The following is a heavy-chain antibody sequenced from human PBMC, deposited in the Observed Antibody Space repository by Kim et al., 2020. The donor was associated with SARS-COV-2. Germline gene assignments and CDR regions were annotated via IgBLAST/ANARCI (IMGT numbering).Heavy chain of an antibody. CDR3: AVNHYGSGDIDY. J-gene: IGHJ4*02. CDR2: IYYSGST. D-gene: IGHD3-10*01. Sequence: GSLRLSCTVSGGSISSSSYYWGWIRQPPGKGLEWIGSIYYSGSTYYNPSLKSRVTISVDTSKNQFSLKLSSVTAADTAVYYCAVNHYGSGDIDYWGQGT. CDR1: GGSISSSSYY. V-gene: IGHV4-39*01.